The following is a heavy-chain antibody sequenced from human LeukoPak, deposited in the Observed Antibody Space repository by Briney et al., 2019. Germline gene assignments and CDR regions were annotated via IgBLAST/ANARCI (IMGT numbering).Heavy chain of an antibody. V-gene: IGHV3-21*01. Sequence: PGGSLRLSCAASGFTFSSYSMNWVRQAPGKGLEWVSSISSSSSYIYYADSVKGRFTISRDNAKNSLYLQMNSLRAEDTAVYYCARGVSSGSYYELYYYYYGMDVWGQGTTVTVSS. D-gene: IGHD1-26*01. CDR2: ISSSSSYI. CDR1: GFTFSSYS. CDR3: ARGVSSGSYYELYYYYYGMDV. J-gene: IGHJ6*02.